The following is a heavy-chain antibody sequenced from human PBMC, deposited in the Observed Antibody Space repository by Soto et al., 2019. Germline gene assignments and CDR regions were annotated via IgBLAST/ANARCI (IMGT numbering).Heavy chain of an antibody. J-gene: IGHJ5*02. CDR3: ARDTRSDSNWFDP. D-gene: IGHD2-21*02. Sequence: ASVKVSCKASGYTPSTFYMHWVRQAPGQGLEWMGIIHPSTGSTSYAQRFQGRVTMTRDMSTSTVYMELSSLRSEDTAVYYCARDTRSDSNWFDPWGQGTLVTVSS. V-gene: IGHV1-46*03. CDR2: IHPSTGST. CDR1: GYTPSTFY.